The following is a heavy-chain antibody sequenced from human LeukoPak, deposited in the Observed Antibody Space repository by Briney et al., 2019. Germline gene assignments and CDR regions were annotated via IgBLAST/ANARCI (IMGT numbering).Heavy chain of an antibody. V-gene: IGHV4-59*08. CDR3: ATGRSIRYFDY. Sequence: SETLSLTCTVSGVSIYSYYWNWIRQSPGKGLEWIGYIHYSGSSSHDPSLKSRVTISVDTSKSQFSLTLTSATAADTAVYYCATGRSIRYFDYWGQGTLLTVSS. CDR1: GVSIYSYY. J-gene: IGHJ4*02. D-gene: IGHD3-3*01. CDR2: IHYSGSS.